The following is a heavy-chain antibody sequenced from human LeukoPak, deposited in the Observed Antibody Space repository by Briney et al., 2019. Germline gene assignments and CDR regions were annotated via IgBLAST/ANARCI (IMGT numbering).Heavy chain of an antibody. Sequence: PSETLSLTCTVSGGSISSYYWSWIRQPPGKGLEWIGYIYYSGSTNYNPSLKSRVTISVDTSKNQFSLKLSSVTAADTAVYYCAREKRFFDWLWSGINGLDYWGQGTLVTVSS. V-gene: IGHV4-59*01. D-gene: IGHD3-9*01. CDR2: IYYSGST. CDR3: AREKRFFDWLWSGINGLDY. CDR1: GGSISSYY. J-gene: IGHJ4*02.